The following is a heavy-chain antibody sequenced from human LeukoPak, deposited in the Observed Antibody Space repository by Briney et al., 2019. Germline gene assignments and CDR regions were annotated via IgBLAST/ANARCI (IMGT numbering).Heavy chain of an antibody. Sequence: PSETLSLTCTVSGGSISSGGYYWSWIRQPPGKGLEWIGYIYHSGSTYYNPSLKSRVTISVDTSKNQFSLKLSSVTAADTAVYYCAGDYFNSVGGRYFDYWGQGTLVTVSS. CDR1: GGSISSGGYY. V-gene: IGHV4-30-2*05. CDR2: IYHSGST. D-gene: IGHD2-15*01. J-gene: IGHJ4*02. CDR3: AGDYFNSVGGRYFDY.